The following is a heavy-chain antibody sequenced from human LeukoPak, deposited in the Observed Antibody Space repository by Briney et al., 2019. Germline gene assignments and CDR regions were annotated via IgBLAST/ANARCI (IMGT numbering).Heavy chain of an antibody. Sequence: SETLSLTCAVYGGSFSGYYWSWIRQPPGEGLEWIGEINHSGSTNYNPSLKSRVTISVDTSKNQFSLKLSSVTAADTAVYYCARRGGLGYCSSTRCYGNWFDPWGQGTLVTVSS. V-gene: IGHV4-34*01. CDR1: GGSFSGYY. J-gene: IGHJ5*02. CDR3: ARRGGLGYCSSTRCYGNWFDP. D-gene: IGHD2-2*01. CDR2: INHSGST.